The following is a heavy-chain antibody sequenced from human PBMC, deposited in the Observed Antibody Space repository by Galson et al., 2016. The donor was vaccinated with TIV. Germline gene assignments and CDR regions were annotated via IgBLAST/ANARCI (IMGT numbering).Heavy chain of an antibody. CDR1: GGTFSSYA. V-gene: IGHV1-69*13. CDR2: IIPIFGMT. J-gene: IGHJ6*02. Sequence: SVKVSCKASGGTFSSYAISWVRQAPGQGLEWMGGIIPIFGMTNYAQKFQGRVTITANESTSTIYMELSNLRSADTADYFCARALDTSTNTAYSYYYGLDVWGQGTTVTVSS. D-gene: IGHD5-18*01. CDR3: ARALDTSTNTAYSYYYGLDV.